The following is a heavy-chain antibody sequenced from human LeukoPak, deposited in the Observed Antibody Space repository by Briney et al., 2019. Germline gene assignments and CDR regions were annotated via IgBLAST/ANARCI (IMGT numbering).Heavy chain of an antibody. CDR2: ISYDGSNK. J-gene: IGHJ4*02. CDR3: ARADRGIAAAGTLDY. Sequence: GGSLRLSCAASGFTFSSYAMHWVRQAPGKGLEWVAVISYDGSNKYYADSVKGRFTISRGNSKNTLYLQMNSLRAEDTAVYYCARADRGIAAAGTLDYWGQGTLVTVSS. V-gene: IGHV3-30*01. CDR1: GFTFSSYA. D-gene: IGHD6-13*01.